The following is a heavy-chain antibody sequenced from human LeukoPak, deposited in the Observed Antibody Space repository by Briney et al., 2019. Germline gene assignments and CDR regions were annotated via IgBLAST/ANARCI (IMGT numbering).Heavy chain of an antibody. CDR2: IYYSGST. CDR3: ARAKARFCLDP. CDR1: GGSISSYY. D-gene: IGHD6-6*01. V-gene: IGHV4-59*01. J-gene: IGHJ5*02. Sequence: SETLSLTCTVSGGSISSYYWSWIRQPPGKGLEWIGYIYYSGSTNYNPSLKSRVTISVDTSKNQFSLKLSSVTAADTAVYYCARAKARFCLDPWGQGTLVTVSS.